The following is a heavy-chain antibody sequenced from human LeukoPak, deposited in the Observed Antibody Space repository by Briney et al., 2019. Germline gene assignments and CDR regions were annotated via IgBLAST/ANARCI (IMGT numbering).Heavy chain of an antibody. V-gene: IGHV4-4*09. Sequence: SETLSLTYTVSGGSISSYYWSWIRQPPGKGLEWIGYIYTSGSTNYNPSLKSRVTISVDTSKNQFSLKLSSVTAADTAVYYCARSSMPDFDDAFDIWGQGTMVTVSS. CDR1: GGSISSYY. D-gene: IGHD2-2*01. CDR3: ARSSMPDFDDAFDI. J-gene: IGHJ3*02. CDR2: IYTSGST.